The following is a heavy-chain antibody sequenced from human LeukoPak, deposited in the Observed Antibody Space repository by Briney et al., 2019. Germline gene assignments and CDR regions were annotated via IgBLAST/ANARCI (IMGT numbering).Heavy chain of an antibody. D-gene: IGHD1-26*01. Sequence: PTGGSLRLSCVASGFTLSRYAMHWVRQAPGKGLEWVAFIQFDGDNKYYADSVKGRFTISRDNSQNTLYLQMNSLTVEDTAVYYCAKRWDTTWSCFDFWGQGTLVSVSS. CDR1: GFTLSRYA. CDR2: IQFDGDNK. CDR3: AKRWDTTWSCFDF. J-gene: IGHJ4*02. V-gene: IGHV3-30*02.